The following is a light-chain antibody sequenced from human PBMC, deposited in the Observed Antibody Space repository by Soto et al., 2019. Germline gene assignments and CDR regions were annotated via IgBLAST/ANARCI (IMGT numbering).Light chain of an antibody. J-gene: IGKJ3*01. Sequence: EIVLTQSPATLSLSPGERATLSCRASQSVSSYLAWYQQKPGQAPRLLIYDASNRATGIPARFSGSGSGTDFTLTISSLEPEDFAVYYCQQRSNSGGVTFGPGTKVDIK. CDR3: QQRSNSGGVT. CDR1: QSVSSY. V-gene: IGKV3-11*01. CDR2: DAS.